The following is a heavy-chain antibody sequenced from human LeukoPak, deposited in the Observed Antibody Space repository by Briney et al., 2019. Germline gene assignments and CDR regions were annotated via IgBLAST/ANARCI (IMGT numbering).Heavy chain of an antibody. CDR1: GGSISSYY. J-gene: IGHJ5*02. CDR3: ARWSTGSYNIWFDP. Sequence: PSETLSLTCTVSGGSISSYYWSWIRQPPGKGLEWIGYIYYSGSTNYNPSLNSRVTISVDTSKNHFSLKLSSVTAADTAVYYCARWSTGSYNIWFDPWGQGTLVTVSS. V-gene: IGHV4-59*01. D-gene: IGHD1-26*01. CDR2: IYYSGST.